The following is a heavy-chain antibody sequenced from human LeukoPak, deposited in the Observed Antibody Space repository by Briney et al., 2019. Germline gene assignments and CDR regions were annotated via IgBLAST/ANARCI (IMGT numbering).Heavy chain of an antibody. V-gene: IGHV1-18*01. J-gene: IGHJ4*02. CDR1: GYTFTNYG. CDR3: ARGIRGLGGAFYLDL. CDR2: ISAYNGNT. D-gene: IGHD3-3*02. Sequence: ASVKVSCKASGYTFTNYGITWVRQAPGQGLEWMGWISAYNGNTHYAQKPQGRVTMTTDTSTSTAYMDLRSLRSDDTAVYYCARGIRGLGGAFYLDLWGQGTLVTVSS.